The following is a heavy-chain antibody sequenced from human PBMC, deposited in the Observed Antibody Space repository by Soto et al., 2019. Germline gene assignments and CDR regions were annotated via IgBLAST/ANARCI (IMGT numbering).Heavy chain of an antibody. V-gene: IGHV3-7*01. Sequence: EVQLVESGGGLVQPGGSLRLSCAASGFTFSSYWMSWVRQAPGKGLEWVANIKQDGSEKYYVDSVKGRFTISRDNAKNSLYLQMNSLRAEDTAVYYCAREYNSGTIIYYYYMDVWGKGTTVTVSS. D-gene: IGHD1-20*01. CDR3: AREYNSGTIIYYYYMDV. CDR1: GFTFSSYW. CDR2: IKQDGSEK. J-gene: IGHJ6*03.